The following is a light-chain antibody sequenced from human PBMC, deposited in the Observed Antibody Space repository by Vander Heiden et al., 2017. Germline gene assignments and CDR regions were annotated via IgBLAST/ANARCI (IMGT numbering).Light chain of an antibody. CDR3: QQYGTSPYT. Sequence: LTQSPGTLSLSPGERPPPSCRASQSVSSSFLAWYQQKPGQAPMLLIYGASSRATGIPDRFSGSGSGTDFTLTISRLEPEDFAVFYCQQYGTSPYTFGQGTKLEIK. CDR2: GAS. J-gene: IGKJ2*01. V-gene: IGKV3-20*01. CDR1: QSVSSSF.